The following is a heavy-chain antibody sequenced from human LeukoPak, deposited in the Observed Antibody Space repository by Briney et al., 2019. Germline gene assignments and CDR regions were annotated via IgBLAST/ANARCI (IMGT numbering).Heavy chain of an antibody. CDR1: GFTFNSYA. J-gene: IGHJ4*02. V-gene: IGHV3-23*01. Sequence: GGSLRLSCAASGFTFNSYAMSWVRQAPGKGLEWVSGISGSGGSTYYADSVKGRFTISRDNSKNTLYLQMNSLRAEDTAVYYCAKAPRLNYFDYWGQGTLVTVSS. CDR3: AKAPRLNYFDY. CDR2: ISGSGGST.